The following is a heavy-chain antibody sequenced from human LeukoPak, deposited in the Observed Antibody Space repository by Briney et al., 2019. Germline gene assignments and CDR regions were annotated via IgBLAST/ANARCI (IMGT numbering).Heavy chain of an antibody. CDR3: ARRCSGGSCYPRAEYFQH. CDR1: GFTFSSYW. V-gene: IGHV3-7*03. Sequence: GGSLRLSCAASGFTFSSYWMSWFRQAPGKGLEWVANIKQDGSEKYYVDSVKGRFTISRDNAKNSLYLQMNSLRAEDTAVYYCARRCSGGSCYPRAEYFQHWGQGTLVTVSS. J-gene: IGHJ1*01. CDR2: IKQDGSEK. D-gene: IGHD2-15*01.